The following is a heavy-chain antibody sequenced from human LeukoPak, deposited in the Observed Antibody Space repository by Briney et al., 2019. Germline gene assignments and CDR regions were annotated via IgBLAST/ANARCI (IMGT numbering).Heavy chain of an antibody. J-gene: IGHJ4*02. CDR2: ISSGGSTI. V-gene: IGHV3-48*03. Sequence: GGSLRLSCAASGFTFSTYEMNWVRQAPGKGLEWVSHISSGGSTIYYADSVKGRFTISRDNAKNSLYLQMNSLRAEDTAVYYCAKLKYDPFDYWGQGTLVTVSS. CDR3: AKLKYDPFDY. D-gene: IGHD1-1*01. CDR1: GFTFSTYE.